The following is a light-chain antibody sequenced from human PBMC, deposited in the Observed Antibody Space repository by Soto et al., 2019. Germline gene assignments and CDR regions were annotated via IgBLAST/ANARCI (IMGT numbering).Light chain of an antibody. J-gene: IGLJ1*01. V-gene: IGLV2-8*01. CDR3: SSYTGGNPSYV. Sequence: QSALTQPPSASGSPGQSVTISCTGTSSDVGGYDYVSWYQQHPGTAPKLMIYEVTIRPSGVSDRFSGSKSGNTDSLTVSGLQAEDEADYYCSSYTGGNPSYVFGTGTKLTV. CDR2: EVT. CDR1: SSDVGGYDY.